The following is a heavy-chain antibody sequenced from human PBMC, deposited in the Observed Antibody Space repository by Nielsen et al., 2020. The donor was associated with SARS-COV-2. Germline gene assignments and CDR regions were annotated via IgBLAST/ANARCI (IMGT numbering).Heavy chain of an antibody. CDR3: ARGLTFGAYWFDP. Sequence: GGSLTLSCEASGFTLSSHGKHWVRQPPGKGLEWVAHMWYHGGDENYADSVRGRFTISRDLSKNTVYLQMSSLRVEDTAVYYCARGLTFGAYWFDPWSQGTLVTVSS. CDR1: GFTLSSHG. D-gene: IGHD3/OR15-3a*01. V-gene: IGHV3-33*01. J-gene: IGHJ5*02. CDR2: MWYHGGDE.